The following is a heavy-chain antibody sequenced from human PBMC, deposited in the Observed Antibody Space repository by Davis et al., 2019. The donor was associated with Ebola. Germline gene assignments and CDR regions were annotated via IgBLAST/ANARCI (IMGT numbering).Heavy chain of an antibody. J-gene: IGHJ6*02. Sequence: SETLSLTCTVSGGSISSGDYYWSWIRQPPGKGLEWIGYIYYSGSTYYNPSLKSRVTISVDTSKNQFSLKLSSVTAADTAVYYCARARGYCISTSCYSSYYGMDVWGQGTTVTVSS. D-gene: IGHD2-2*01. V-gene: IGHV4-30-4*02. CDR1: GGSISSGDYY. CDR2: IYYSGST. CDR3: ARARGYCISTSCYSSYYGMDV.